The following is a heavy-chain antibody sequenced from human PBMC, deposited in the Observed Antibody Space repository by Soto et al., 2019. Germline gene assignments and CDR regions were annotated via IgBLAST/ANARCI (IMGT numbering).Heavy chain of an antibody. D-gene: IGHD3-10*01. J-gene: IGHJ6*02. Sequence: GASVKVSCKASGYTFTGYYMHWVRQAPGQGLERMGWINPNSGGTNYAQKFQGWVTMTRDTSISTAYMELSRLRSDDTAVYYCARARGWHYYGSGSQTVYYYYGMDVWGQGTTVTVS. V-gene: IGHV1-2*04. CDR2: INPNSGGT. CDR1: GYTFTGYY. CDR3: ARARGWHYYGSGSQTVYYYYGMDV.